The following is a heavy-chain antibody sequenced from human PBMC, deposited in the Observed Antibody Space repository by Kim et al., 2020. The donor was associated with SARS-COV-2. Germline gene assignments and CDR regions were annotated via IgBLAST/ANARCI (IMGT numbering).Heavy chain of an antibody. D-gene: IGHD3-3*01. CDR3: TNFWSGYYFLDY. V-gene: IGHV4-39*01. J-gene: IGHJ4*02. Sequence: YYNPSLKSRVTISVDTSKNQFSLKLSSVTAADTAVYYCTNFWSGYYFLDYWGQGTLVTVSS.